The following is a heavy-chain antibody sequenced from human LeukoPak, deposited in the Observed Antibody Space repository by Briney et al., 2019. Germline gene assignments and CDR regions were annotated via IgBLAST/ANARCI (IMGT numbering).Heavy chain of an antibody. J-gene: IGHJ3*02. Sequence: PSETLSLTCAVCGGSISSGGYSWSWVRQPRGKGLEWNEYIYHSGSTYYNPSLKSRVNISVNRAKNQFSLKLSSVTAADTAVYYCARGQGPAAFDIWGQGTMVTVSS. CDR3: ARGQGPAAFDI. CDR2: IYHSGST. V-gene: IGHV4-30-2*01. CDR1: GGSISSGGYS.